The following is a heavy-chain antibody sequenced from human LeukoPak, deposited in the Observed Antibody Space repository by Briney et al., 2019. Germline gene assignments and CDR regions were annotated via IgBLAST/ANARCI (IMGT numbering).Heavy chain of an antibody. J-gene: IGHJ4*02. CDR1: GCTFTNHA. D-gene: IGHD2-15*01. CDR3: ARVQGCSGGTCYFHY. CDR2: IWYDGSNK. Sequence: PGGSLSLSCAASGCTFTNHAMQWVRQAPGKGLEWVAIIWYDGSNKNYGDSVKGRFTISRDNSKNALYLQMNSLRAEDTAVYYCARVQGCSGGTCYFHYWGQGTLVTVSS. V-gene: IGHV3-33*01.